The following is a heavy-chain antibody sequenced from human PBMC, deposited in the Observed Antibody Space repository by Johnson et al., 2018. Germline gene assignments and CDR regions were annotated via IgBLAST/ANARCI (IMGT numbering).Heavy chain of an antibody. Sequence: VQLVQSGGGLVQPGGSLRLSCAASGFTFSDYWMHWVRQPPGKGLVWVARISPDGSDIIYADSVKVRFTISRDNAKKTLYLQMNRLRAEDTAVYYCVRGYGSGPNRVCFTCIFAIWGQGTMVTVAS. CDR1: GFTFSDYW. CDR3: VRGYGSGPNRVCFTCIFAI. D-gene: IGHD2-8*01. V-gene: IGHV3-74*02. J-gene: IGHJ3*02. CDR2: ISPDGSDI.